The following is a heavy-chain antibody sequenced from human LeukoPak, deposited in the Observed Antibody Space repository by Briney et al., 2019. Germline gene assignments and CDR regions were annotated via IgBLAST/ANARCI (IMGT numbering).Heavy chain of an antibody. Sequence: GRSLRLSCAASGFTFSSYAMHWVRQAPGKGLEWVAVISYDGSNKYYADSVKGRFTISRDSSKNTLYLQMNSLRAEDTAVYYCARDSIGQLSFDYWGQGTLVTVSS. CDR2: ISYDGSNK. CDR1: GFTFSSYA. CDR3: ARDSIGQLSFDY. J-gene: IGHJ4*02. V-gene: IGHV3-30-3*01. D-gene: IGHD2/OR15-2a*01.